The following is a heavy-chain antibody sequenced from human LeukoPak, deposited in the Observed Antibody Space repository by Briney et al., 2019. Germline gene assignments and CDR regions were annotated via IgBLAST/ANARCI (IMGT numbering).Heavy chain of an antibody. V-gene: IGHV3-11*04. Sequence: GGSLRLSCAASGFTFSDYYMSWIRLTPGKGLEWVSYISGSDDTIYYADSVKGRFTISRDNAKNSLYLQMNSLRADDTAVYYCASTPNGVAAIYFDYWGQGTLVTVSS. D-gene: IGHD2-15*01. J-gene: IGHJ4*02. CDR3: ASTPNGVAAIYFDY. CDR1: GFTFSDYY. CDR2: ISGSDDTI.